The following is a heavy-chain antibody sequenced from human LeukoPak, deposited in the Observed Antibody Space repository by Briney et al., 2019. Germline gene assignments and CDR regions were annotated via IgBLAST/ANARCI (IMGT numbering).Heavy chain of an antibody. Sequence: GGSLRLSCAASGSTFSSYWMHWVRQAPGKGLVWVSRINSDGSSTSYADSVKGRFTISRDNAKNTLYLQMNSLRAEDTAVYYCARDKRYSYGLDYGMDVWGQGTTVTVSS. D-gene: IGHD5-18*01. J-gene: IGHJ6*02. CDR2: INSDGSST. CDR1: GSTFSSYW. CDR3: ARDKRYSYGLDYGMDV. V-gene: IGHV3-74*01.